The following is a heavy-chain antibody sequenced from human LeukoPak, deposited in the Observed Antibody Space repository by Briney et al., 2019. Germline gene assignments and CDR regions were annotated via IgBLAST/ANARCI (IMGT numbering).Heavy chain of an antibody. J-gene: IGHJ4*02. CDR3: AKPATYYDSSAFDY. D-gene: IGHD3-22*01. CDR1: GFTFSIYA. Sequence: GGSLRLSCAASGFTFSIYAMHWVRQAPGKGLEWVALISYDETYIYYADSVKGRFTTSRDNSKNTLYLQMNSLRAEDTAVYYCAKPATYYDSSAFDYWGQGTLVTVSS. V-gene: IGHV3-30-3*02. CDR2: ISYDETYI.